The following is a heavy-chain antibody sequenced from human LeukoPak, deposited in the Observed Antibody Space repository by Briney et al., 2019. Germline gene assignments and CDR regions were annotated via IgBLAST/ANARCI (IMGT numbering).Heavy chain of an antibody. CDR2: INPSGGST. CDR3: ASIYGSGSIADY. Sequence: WASVKVSCKASGYTFTSYYMHWVRQAPGQGLEWMGIINPSGGSTSYAQKFQGRVTMTRDMSTSTVYMELSSLRSEDTAVYYCASIYGSGSIADYWGQGTLVTVSS. CDR1: GYTFTSYY. D-gene: IGHD3-10*01. V-gene: IGHV1-46*01. J-gene: IGHJ4*02.